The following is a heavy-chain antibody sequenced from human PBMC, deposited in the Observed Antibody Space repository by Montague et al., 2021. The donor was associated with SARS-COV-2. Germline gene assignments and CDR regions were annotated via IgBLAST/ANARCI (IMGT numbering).Heavy chain of an antibody. Sequence: TLSLTCNVSGGSMISGGYYWSWIRQPPGKGLEWIGYVYSGGTTCYNPPLKSRVTISEDMSKNQFSLRLTSVTAADTAVYYCVRDGGLRFSGGAMDDWGQGTLVSVSS. CDR2: VYSGGTT. V-gene: IGHV4-31*03. J-gene: IGHJ4*02. D-gene: IGHD3-3*01. CDR1: GGSMISGGYY. CDR3: VRDGGLRFSGGAMDD.